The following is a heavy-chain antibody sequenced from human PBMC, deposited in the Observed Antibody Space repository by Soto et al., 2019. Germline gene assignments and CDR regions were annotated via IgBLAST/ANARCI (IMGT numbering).Heavy chain of an antibody. Sequence: SETLSLTCTVSVGSISSGDYYWVWIRHPPGKGLEWIGYIYYSGSTYYNPSLKSRVTISVDTSKNQFSLKLSSVTAADTAVYYCASSGYSGYDLHYYGMDVWGQGTTVTVSS. CDR1: VGSISSGDYY. J-gene: IGHJ6*02. V-gene: IGHV4-30-4*01. CDR3: ASSGYSGYDLHYYGMDV. CDR2: IYYSGST. D-gene: IGHD5-12*01.